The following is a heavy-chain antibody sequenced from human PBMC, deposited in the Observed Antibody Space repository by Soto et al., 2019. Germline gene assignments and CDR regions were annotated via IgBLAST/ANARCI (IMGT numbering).Heavy chain of an antibody. CDR2: IIPIFGTA. Sequence: SVKVSCKASGGTFSSYAISWVRQAPGQGLEWMGGIIPIFGTANYAQKFQGRVTITADESTSTAYMELRSLRSDDTAVYYCARSYDFWSGYYYFDYWGQGTLFTVSS. CDR3: ARSYDFWSGYYYFDY. J-gene: IGHJ4*02. V-gene: IGHV1-69*13. CDR1: GGTFSSYA. D-gene: IGHD3-3*01.